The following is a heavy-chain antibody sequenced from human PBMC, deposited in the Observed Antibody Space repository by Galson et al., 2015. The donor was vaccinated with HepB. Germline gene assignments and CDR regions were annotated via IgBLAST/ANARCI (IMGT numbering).Heavy chain of an antibody. J-gene: IGHJ3*01. CDR2: LYSGGSS. CDR3: ARGGPLTATGHHDAFDV. Sequence: SLRLSCAASGFTVSSNYMSWVRQAPGKGLEWVSLLYSGGSSYYADSVKGRFTISRDWSKNTLILQMNSLRAEDTALYYCARGGPLTATGHHDAFDVWGQGTVVTVSS. V-gene: IGHV3-53*01. CDR1: GFTVSSNY.